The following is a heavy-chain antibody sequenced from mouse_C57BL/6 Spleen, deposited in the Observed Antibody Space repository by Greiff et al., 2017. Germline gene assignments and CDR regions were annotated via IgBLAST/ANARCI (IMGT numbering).Heavy chain of an antibody. V-gene: IGHV1-26*01. CDR2: INPNNGGT. Sequence: VQLQQSGPELVKPGASVKISCKASGYTFTDYYMNWVKQSHGKSLEWIGDINPNNGGTSYNQKFKGKATLTVDKSSSTAYMELRSLTSEYSAVYYCASGPFDYWGQGTTLTVSS. CDR3: ASGPFDY. D-gene: IGHD3-1*01. CDR1: GYTFTDYY. J-gene: IGHJ2*01.